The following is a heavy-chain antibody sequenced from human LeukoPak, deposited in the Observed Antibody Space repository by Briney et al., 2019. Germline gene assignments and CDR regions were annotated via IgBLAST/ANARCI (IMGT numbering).Heavy chain of an antibody. CDR2: ISYDGSNK. CDR3: ARDSAVAAAGTLDY. CDR1: GFTFSSYA. Sequence: GRSLRLSCAASGFTFSSYAMHWVRQAPGKGLEWVAVISYDGSNKYYADSVKGRFTISRDNSKNTLYLQMNSLRAEDTAVYYCARDSAVAAAGTLDYWGQGTLVTASS. V-gene: IGHV3-30-3*01. D-gene: IGHD6-13*01. J-gene: IGHJ4*02.